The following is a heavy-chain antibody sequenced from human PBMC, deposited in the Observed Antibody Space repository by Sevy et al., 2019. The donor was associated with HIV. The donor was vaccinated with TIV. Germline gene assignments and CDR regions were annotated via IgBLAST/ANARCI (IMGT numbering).Heavy chain of an antibody. J-gene: IGHJ6*02. CDR1: GFTFRTYG. CDR2: IRYDGNNK. V-gene: IGHV3-30*02. D-gene: IGHD2-2*01. CDR3: ARDCSSSSCLWGMDV. Sequence: GGSLRLSCAASGFTFRTYGMQWVRQAPGKGLEWVAFIRYDGNNKYYTDSVKGRFTISRDNSKNTLYLHMNSLRAEDTALYYCARDCSSSSCLWGMDVWGQGTTVTVSS.